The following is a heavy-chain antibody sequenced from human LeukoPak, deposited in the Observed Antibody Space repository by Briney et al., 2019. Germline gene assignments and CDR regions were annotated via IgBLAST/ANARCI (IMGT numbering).Heavy chain of an antibody. Sequence: PGGSLRLSCAACGFTFSSYAMSWVRQAPGKGLEWVSCISGSGGSIYYADSVKGRFTISRDNSKNTLYLQMNSLRAEDTAIYYCAKEAVAAAGPFDHWGQGTLVTVSS. CDR3: AKEAVAAAGPFDH. J-gene: IGHJ4*02. D-gene: IGHD6-13*01. V-gene: IGHV3-23*01. CDR2: ISGSGGSI. CDR1: GFTFSSYA.